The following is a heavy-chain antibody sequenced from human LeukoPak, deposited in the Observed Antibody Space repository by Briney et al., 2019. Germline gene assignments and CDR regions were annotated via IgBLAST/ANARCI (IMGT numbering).Heavy chain of an antibody. D-gene: IGHD3-10*01. CDR2: INPNSGGT. CDR1: GYTFTGYY. J-gene: IGHJ4*02. V-gene: IGHV1-2*02. Sequence: ASVKVSCKASGYTFTGYYMHWVRQAPGQGLEWIGWINPNSGGTNYAQKFQGRVTMTRDTSISTAYMELSRLRSDDTAVYYCARNFVLLWFGESSGFDYWGQGTLVTVSS. CDR3: ARNFVLLWFGESSGFDY.